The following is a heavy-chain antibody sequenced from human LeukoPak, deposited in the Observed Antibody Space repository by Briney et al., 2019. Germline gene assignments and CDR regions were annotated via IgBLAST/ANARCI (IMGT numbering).Heavy chain of an antibody. CDR1: GYSFTSDW. CDR3: ARLGDLYGDYGIHDY. D-gene: IGHD4-17*01. J-gene: IGHJ4*02. Sequence: GESLKISCKGSGYSFTSDWIGWVRQMPGKGLEWMGIIYPGDSDTRYSPSFQGQVTISADKSISTAYLQWNSLKASDTAMYYCARLGDLYGDYGIHDYWGQGTLVTVSS. CDR2: IYPGDSDT. V-gene: IGHV5-51*01.